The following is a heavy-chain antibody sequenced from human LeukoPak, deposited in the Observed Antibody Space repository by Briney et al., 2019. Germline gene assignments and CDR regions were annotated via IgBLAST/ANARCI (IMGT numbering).Heavy chain of an antibody. V-gene: IGHV4-34*01. CDR2: INHSGST. CDR3: ARGSSGWYPHEYFQH. J-gene: IGHJ1*01. D-gene: IGHD6-19*01. CDR1: GGSFSGYY. Sequence: SETLSLTCAVYGGSFSGYYWSWIRQPPGKGLEWIGEINHSGSTNYNPSLKSRVTISVDTSKNQFSLKLSSVTAADTAVYYCARGSSGWYPHEYFQHWGQGTLVTVSS.